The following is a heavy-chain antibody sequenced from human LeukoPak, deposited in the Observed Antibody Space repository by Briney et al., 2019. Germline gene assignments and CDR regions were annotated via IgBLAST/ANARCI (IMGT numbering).Heavy chain of an antibody. CDR3: AKGTNLRQQLGNWFDP. CDR1: GYAFTGYY. CDR2: INPSDSST. J-gene: IGHJ5*02. D-gene: IGHD6-13*01. Sequence: ASVKVSCKASGYAFTGYYLHWVRQAPGQGLEWMGIINPSDSSTSYAQKFQGRVTMTRDTSTSTVYMELSSLRSEDTAVYYCAKGTNLRQQLGNWFDPWGQGTLVIVSS. V-gene: IGHV1-46*01.